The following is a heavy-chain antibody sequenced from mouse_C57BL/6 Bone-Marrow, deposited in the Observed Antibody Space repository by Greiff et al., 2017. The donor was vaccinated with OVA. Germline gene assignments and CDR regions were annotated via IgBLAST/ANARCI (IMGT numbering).Heavy chain of an antibody. CDR3: SLLWLRRYYFDY. V-gene: IGHV1-80*01. J-gene: IGHJ2*01. D-gene: IGHD2-9*01. CDR2: IYPGDGDT. Sequence: QVQLQQSGAELVKPGASVKISCKASGYAFSSYWMNWVKQRPGKGLEWIGQIYPGDGDTNYNGKFKGKATLTADKSSSTAYMQLSSLTSEDSAVYFCSLLWLRRYYFDYWGQGTTLTVSS. CDR1: GYAFSSYW.